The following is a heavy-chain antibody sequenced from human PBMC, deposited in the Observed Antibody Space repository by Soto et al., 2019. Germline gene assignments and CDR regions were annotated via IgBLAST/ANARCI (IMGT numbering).Heavy chain of an antibody. J-gene: IGHJ4*02. D-gene: IGHD2-2*01. CDR2: IKQDGSEK. Sequence: GGSLRLSCAASGFTFSSYWMSWVRQAPGKGLEWVANIKQDGSEKYYVDSVKGRFTISRDNAKNSLYLQMNSLRAEDTAVYYCERGRGCSTGCHNFDYWGQGTLVTVSS. CDR1: GFTFSSYW. CDR3: ERGRGCSTGCHNFDY. V-gene: IGHV3-7*01.